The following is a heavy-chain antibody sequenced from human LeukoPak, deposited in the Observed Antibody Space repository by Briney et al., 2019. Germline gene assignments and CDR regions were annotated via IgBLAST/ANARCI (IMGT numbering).Heavy chain of an antibody. Sequence: GGSLRLSRAVSGIPYCSLWVLWGRQAPGKGLEWVANIKQDGSEKYYVDSVKGRFTISRDNAKNSLYLQMNSLRAEDTAVYYSASPIVATNLDYWDQGTLVTVSS. CDR3: ASPIVATNLDY. D-gene: IGHD5-12*01. CDR2: IKQDGSEK. J-gene: IGHJ4*01. CDR1: GIPYCSLW. V-gene: IGHV3-7*05.